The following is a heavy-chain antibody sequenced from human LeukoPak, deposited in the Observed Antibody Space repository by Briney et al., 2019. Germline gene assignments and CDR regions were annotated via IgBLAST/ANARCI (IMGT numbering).Heavy chain of an antibody. Sequence: ASVKVSCKVSGYTLTELSMHWVRQAPGKGLEWMGGFDPEDGETIYAQKFQGRVTMTEDTSTDTAYMELSSLRSEDTAVYYCATPGKWLLLTRALDAFDIWSQGTMVTVSS. CDR3: ATPGKWLLLTRALDAFDI. CDR1: GYTLTELS. D-gene: IGHD3-22*01. V-gene: IGHV1-24*01. CDR2: FDPEDGET. J-gene: IGHJ3*02.